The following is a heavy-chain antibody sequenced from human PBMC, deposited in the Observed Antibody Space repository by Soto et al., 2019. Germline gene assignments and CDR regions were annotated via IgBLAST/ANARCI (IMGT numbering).Heavy chain of an antibody. CDR1: GGSISSSSYY. J-gene: IGHJ2*01. V-gene: IGHV4-39*01. CDR2: IYYSGST. D-gene: IGHD4-17*01. Sequence: TSETLSLTCPVSGGSISSSSYYWGWIRQPPGKGLEWIGSIYYSGSTYYNPSLKSRVTISVDTSKNQFSLKLSSVTAADTAVYYCASLYGDYLDWYFDLWGRGTLVTVSS. CDR3: ASLYGDYLDWYFDL.